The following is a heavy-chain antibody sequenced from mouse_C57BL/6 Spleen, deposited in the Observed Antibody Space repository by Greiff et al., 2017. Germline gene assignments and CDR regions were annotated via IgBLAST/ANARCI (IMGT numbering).Heavy chain of an antibody. V-gene: IGHV1-55*01. Sequence: VQLQQPGAELVKPGASVKMSCKASGYTFTSYWITWVKQRPGQGLEWIGDIYPGSGSTNYNEKFKSKATLTVDTSSSTAYMQLSSLTSEDSAVYYCANAVITTVVATDYFDYWGQGTTLTVSS. CDR3: ANAVITTVVATDYFDY. D-gene: IGHD1-1*01. CDR1: GYTFTSYW. J-gene: IGHJ2*01. CDR2: IYPGSGST.